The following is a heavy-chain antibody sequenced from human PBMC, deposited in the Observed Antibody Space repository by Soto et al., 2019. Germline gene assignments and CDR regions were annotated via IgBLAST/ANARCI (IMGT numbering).Heavy chain of an antibody. V-gene: IGHV1-18*01. CDR1: GYSFTSYG. J-gene: IGHJ6*02. Sequence: ASVKVSCKASGYSFTSYGISWVRQAPGQGLEWMGWISAYNGNTNYAQKLQGRVTMTTDTSTSTAYMELRSLRSDDTAVYYCARIGIVVVPAAIGYYYYGMDVWGQGTTVTVSS. D-gene: IGHD2-2*01. CDR2: ISAYNGNT. CDR3: ARIGIVVVPAAIGYYYYGMDV.